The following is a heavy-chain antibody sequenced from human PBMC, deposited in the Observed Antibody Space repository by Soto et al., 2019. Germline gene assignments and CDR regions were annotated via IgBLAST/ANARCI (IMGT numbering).Heavy chain of an antibody. Sequence: QVQLVQSGAEVKKPGASVKVSCQASGYTFTGDYMHWVRQAPGQGLEWLGRINPNIGVTNYAQNFEGRVPMTRDTSTSTAYMEMSWLTFDDTAVYYCARDFHYYTMDVWGQGTTVTVSS. CDR1: GYTFTGDY. J-gene: IGHJ6*02. V-gene: IGHV1-2*02. CDR2: INPNIGVT. CDR3: ARDFHYYTMDV.